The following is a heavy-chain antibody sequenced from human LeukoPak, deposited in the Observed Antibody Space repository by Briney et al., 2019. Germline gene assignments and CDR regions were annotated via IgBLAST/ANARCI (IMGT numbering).Heavy chain of an antibody. V-gene: IGHV4-59*01. Sequence: SETLSLTCTVSGGSITPYYWGWIRQPPGQGLEWIGYIYHSGSTNYNPSLKSRLTISIDTSKYQFSLRLISETAADTAVYYCARVPSRMGSSHVYYGMDVWGQGTTVTVSS. CDR2: IYHSGST. CDR1: GGSITPYY. J-gene: IGHJ6*02. CDR3: ARVPSRMGSSHVYYGMDV. D-gene: IGHD2-8*01.